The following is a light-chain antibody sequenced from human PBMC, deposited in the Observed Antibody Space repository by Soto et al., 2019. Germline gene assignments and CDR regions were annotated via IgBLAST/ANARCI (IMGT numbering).Light chain of an antibody. CDR1: SSDIGDYDF. CDR2: DVS. J-gene: IGLJ3*02. CDR3: SSYTSSSTWV. Sequence: QSALTQPRSVSGSPGQSVTISCSGVSSDIGDYDFVSWYQQYPGKVPKLMIYDVSKRPSGVPDRFSGSKSGNTASLTISGLRAEDEADYYCSSYTSSSTWVFGGGTKLTVL. V-gene: IGLV2-11*01.